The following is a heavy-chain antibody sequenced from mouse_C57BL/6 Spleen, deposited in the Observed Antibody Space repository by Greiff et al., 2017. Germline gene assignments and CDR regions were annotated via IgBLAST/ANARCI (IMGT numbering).Heavy chain of an antibody. Sequence: QVQLQQPGAELVRPGSSVKLSCKASGYTFTSYWMHWVKQRPIQGLAWIGNIDPSDSETHYNQKFKDKATLTVAKSSSTAYMQLSSLTSEDSAVYYCARAYGSPYWYFDVWGTGTTVTVSS. CDR2: IDPSDSET. J-gene: IGHJ1*03. CDR3: ARAYGSPYWYFDV. D-gene: IGHD1-1*01. CDR1: GYTFTSYW. V-gene: IGHV1-52*01.